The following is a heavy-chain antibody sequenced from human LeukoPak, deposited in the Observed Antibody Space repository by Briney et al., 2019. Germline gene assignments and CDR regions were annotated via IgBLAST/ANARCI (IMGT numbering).Heavy chain of an antibody. Sequence: GALRISFAALGFPFSKALVKWVRPAPGEGLEWVWRIKSKTDGGTTDYAAPVKGRFTISRDDSKNTLYLQMNSLKTEDSAVYYCTTRITIFGVVLGPWGQGTLVTVSS. J-gene: IGHJ5*02. CDR2: IKSKTDGGTT. CDR3: TTRITIFGVVLGP. CDR1: GFPFSKAL. D-gene: IGHD3-3*01. V-gene: IGHV3-15*01.